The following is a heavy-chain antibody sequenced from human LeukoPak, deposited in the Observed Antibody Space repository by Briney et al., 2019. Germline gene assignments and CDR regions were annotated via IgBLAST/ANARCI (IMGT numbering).Heavy chain of an antibody. V-gene: IGHV3-30*14. Sequence: GRSLRLSCAASGFTFSSYAMHWVRQAPGKGLEWVAVISYDGSNKYYADSVKGRFTISRDNSKNTLYLQMGSLRAEDMAVYYCARVTPYYYYMDVWGKGTTVTVSS. CDR1: GFTFSSYA. CDR2: ISYDGSNK. CDR3: ARVTPYYYYMDV. J-gene: IGHJ6*03.